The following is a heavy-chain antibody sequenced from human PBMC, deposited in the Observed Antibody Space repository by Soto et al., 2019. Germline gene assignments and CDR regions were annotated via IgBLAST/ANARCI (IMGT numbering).Heavy chain of an antibody. CDR3: ARERQRDDAFDI. Sequence: PSETLSLTCTVSGGSISSGGYYWSWIRQHPGKGLEWIGYIYYSGSTYYNPSLKSRVTISVDTSKNQFSLKLSSVTAADTAVYYCARERQRDDAFDIWGQGTMVTVSS. V-gene: IGHV4-31*03. CDR2: IYYSGST. CDR1: GGSISSGGYY. D-gene: IGHD1-1*01. J-gene: IGHJ3*02.